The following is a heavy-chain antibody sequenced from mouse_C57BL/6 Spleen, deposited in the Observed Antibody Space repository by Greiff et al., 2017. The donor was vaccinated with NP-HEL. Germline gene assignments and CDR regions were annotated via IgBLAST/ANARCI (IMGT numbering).Heavy chain of an antibody. CDR2: IDPSDSYN. D-gene: IGHD3-2*02. CDR3: ARQSPGPYYFDY. J-gene: IGHJ2*01. V-gene: IGHV1-69*01. CDR1: GYTFTSYW. Sequence: QVQLQQPGAELVMPGASVKLSCKASGYTFTSYWMHWVKQRPGQGLEWIGEIDPSDSYNNYNQKFKGKSTLTVDKSSSTAYMQLSSLTSEDSAVYYGARQSPGPYYFDYWGQSTTLTVSS.